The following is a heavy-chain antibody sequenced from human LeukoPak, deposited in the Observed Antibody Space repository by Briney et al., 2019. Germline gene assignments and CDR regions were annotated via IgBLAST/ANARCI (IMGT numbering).Heavy chain of an antibody. CDR2: FSLGETT. Sequence: SETLSLTCSVSGASTTTYSWNWLRQSPGKGLEWIGYFSLGETTSYTSSLKSRVTISRDTSKNQVSLKLTSVTAADTAVYYCARWDELDWAFGTWGPGTLVTVSS. D-gene: IGHD2-21*01. CDR1: GASTTTYS. V-gene: IGHV4-59*08. J-gene: IGHJ5*02. CDR3: ARWDELDWAFGT.